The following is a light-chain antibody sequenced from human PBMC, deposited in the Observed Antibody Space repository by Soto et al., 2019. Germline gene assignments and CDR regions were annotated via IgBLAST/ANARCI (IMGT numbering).Light chain of an antibody. CDR2: AAS. CDR1: QSVSSNF. Sequence: EIVLTQSPGTQSLSPGERATLSCRASQSVSSNFLAWFQQQPGQAPRLLVYAASRRVTGIPDRFSGSGSGTDFTLTISRLEPEDFAVYFCQQYGGSPITFGQGTRLEIK. CDR3: QQYGGSPIT. J-gene: IGKJ5*01. V-gene: IGKV3-20*01.